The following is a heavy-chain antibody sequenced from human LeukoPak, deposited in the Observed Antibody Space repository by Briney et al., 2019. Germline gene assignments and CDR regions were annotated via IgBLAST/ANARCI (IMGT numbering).Heavy chain of an antibody. J-gene: IGHJ4*02. CDR1: GYTFTSYY. CDR2: INPIGGST. D-gene: IGHD5-18*01. V-gene: IGHV1-46*01. CDR3: ARGPDTAMVFGMEVDY. Sequence: ASVKVSCKASGYTFTSYYMHWVRQARGQGLEWMGIINPIGGSTSYAQKFQGRVTMTRDTSTSTVYMELSSLRSEDTAVYYCARGPDTAMVFGMEVDYWGQGTLVTVSS.